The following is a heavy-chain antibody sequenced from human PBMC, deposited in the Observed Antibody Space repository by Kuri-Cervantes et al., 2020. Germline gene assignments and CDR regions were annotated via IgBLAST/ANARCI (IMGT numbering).Heavy chain of an antibody. CDR2: FDPEDGET. CDR3: ARDWSGVTTDYYYYMDV. Sequence: ASVKVSCKVSGYTLTELSMHWVRQAPGKGLEWMGGFDPEDGETIYAQKFQGRVTMTEDTSTDTAYMELSSLRSEDTAVYYCARDWSGVTTDYYYYMDVWGKGTTVTVSS. CDR1: GYTLTELS. J-gene: IGHJ6*03. V-gene: IGHV1-24*01. D-gene: IGHD4-11*01.